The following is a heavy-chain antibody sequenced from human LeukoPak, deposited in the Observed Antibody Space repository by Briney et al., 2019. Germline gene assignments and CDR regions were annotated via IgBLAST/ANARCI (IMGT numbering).Heavy chain of an antibody. Sequence: GGSLRLSCAASGFTFNTYGMHWVRQAPGKGLEWVAFIRYDGSNKYYADSVKGRFTISRDNSKNTLYLQMDSLRAEDTAVYYCAKPLLITMIIVVMTHPNPSPLQHWGQGTLVTVSS. CDR1: GFTFNTYG. CDR2: IRYDGSNK. D-gene: IGHD3-22*01. CDR3: AKPLLITMIIVVMTHPNPSPLQH. J-gene: IGHJ1*01. V-gene: IGHV3-30*02.